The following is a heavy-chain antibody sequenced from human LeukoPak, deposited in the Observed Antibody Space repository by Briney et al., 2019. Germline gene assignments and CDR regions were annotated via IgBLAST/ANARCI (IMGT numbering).Heavy chain of an antibody. CDR1: GGTFSSYA. Sequence: SAKVSCKASGGTFSSYAISWVRQAPGQGLEWMGRIIPILGITNYAQKFQGRVTITADKSTSTAYMELSSLRSDDTAVYYCARDPSGGYVPYFDYWGQGTLVTVSS. J-gene: IGHJ4*02. V-gene: IGHV1-69*04. CDR3: ARDPSGGYVPYFDY. D-gene: IGHD3-16*01. CDR2: IIPILGIT.